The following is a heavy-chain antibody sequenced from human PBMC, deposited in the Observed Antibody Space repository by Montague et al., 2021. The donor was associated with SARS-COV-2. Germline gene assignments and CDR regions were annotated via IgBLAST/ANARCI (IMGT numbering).Heavy chain of an antibody. CDR1: GGSLSSYY. V-gene: IGHV4-59*08. CDR2: IYYSGST. D-gene: IGHD1-26*01. Sequence: SETLSLTCTVSGGSLSSYYCSWIRQRPRQGLEWIGYIYYSGSTTYNPSLKSRFTVTVDTYKNQFPLNLNPVTAADTAADYCARHVHGSLTHLHLWGQGSLVTVSS. J-gene: IGHJ1*01. CDR3: ARHVHGSLTHLHL.